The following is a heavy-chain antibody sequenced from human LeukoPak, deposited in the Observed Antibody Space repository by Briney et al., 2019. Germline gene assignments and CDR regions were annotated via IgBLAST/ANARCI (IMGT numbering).Heavy chain of an antibody. V-gene: IGHV4-39*01. J-gene: IGHJ4*02. D-gene: IGHD5-18*01. Sequence: SETLSLTCTVSGGSISSSNYYWGWIRQPPGKGLEWIGSIYYSGSTYYNPSLKSRVTISVDTSKNQFSLKLSSVTAADTAVYYCARQLYSYGAYFDYWGQGTQVTVSS. CDR3: ARQLYSYGAYFDY. CDR2: IYYSGST. CDR1: GGSISSSNYY.